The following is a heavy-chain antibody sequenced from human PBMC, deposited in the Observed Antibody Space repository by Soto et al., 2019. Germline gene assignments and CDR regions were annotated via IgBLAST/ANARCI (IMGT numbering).Heavy chain of an antibody. V-gene: IGHV4-39*01. J-gene: IGHJ4*02. CDR3: ARSHSFDGSIYHYYFDF. Sequence: SETLSLTCTVSGASMSSSSYYWGWIRQSPGKGLEWIGSIYYSGSTYYNLSLKSRLTISEDMSKNLFSMKLSSVTAADTAVYYCARSHSFDGSIYHYYFDFWGQGTLVTVSS. CDR1: GASMSSSSYY. D-gene: IGHD3-3*02. CDR2: IYYSGST.